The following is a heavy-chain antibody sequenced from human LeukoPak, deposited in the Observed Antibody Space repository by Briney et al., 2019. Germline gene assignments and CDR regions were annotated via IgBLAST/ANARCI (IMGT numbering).Heavy chain of an antibody. D-gene: IGHD6-6*01. CDR2: IYYSGST. CDR3: ARSAYSSSRRFDY. CDR1: GGSISSSSYY. V-gene: IGHV4-39*07. J-gene: IGHJ4*02. Sequence: SETLSLTCTVSGGSISSSSYYWGWIRQPPGTGMEWIGSIYYSGSTYYNPSLESRVTISVDTSKNQFSLKLSSVTAADTAVYYCARSAYSSSRRFDYWGQGTLVTVSS.